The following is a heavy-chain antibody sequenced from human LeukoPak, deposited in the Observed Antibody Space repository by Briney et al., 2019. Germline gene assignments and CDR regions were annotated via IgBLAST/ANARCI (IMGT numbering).Heavy chain of an antibody. Sequence: SETLSLTCAVYGGSFSGYYWSWIRQPPGKGLEWIGEINHSGSTNYNPPLKSRVTISVDTSKNQFSLKLSSVTAADTAVYYCARGDTAMVPDAFDIWGQGTMVTVSS. CDR2: INHSGST. CDR3: ARGDTAMVPDAFDI. D-gene: IGHD5-18*01. CDR1: GGSFSGYY. V-gene: IGHV4-34*01. J-gene: IGHJ3*02.